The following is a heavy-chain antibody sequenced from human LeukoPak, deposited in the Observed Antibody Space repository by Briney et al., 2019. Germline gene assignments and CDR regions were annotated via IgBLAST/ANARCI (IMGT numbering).Heavy chain of an antibody. D-gene: IGHD3-3*01. V-gene: IGHV1-69-2*01. CDR3: ARDLEGLLPVDH. CDR2: VDPEDDEA. CDR1: RYTFTDYY. J-gene: IGHJ4*02. Sequence: ASVKISCKASRYTFTDYYIHWVQQAPGKGLEWMGRVDPEDDEAIYAEKFQGRVTITADTSTDTAYMELSSLRSEDTAVYYCARDLEGLLPVDHWGQGTLVTVSS.